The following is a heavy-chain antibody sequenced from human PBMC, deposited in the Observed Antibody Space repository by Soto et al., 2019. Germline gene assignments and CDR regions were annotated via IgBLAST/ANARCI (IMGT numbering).Heavy chain of an antibody. CDR2: IYATGTT. Sequence: SETLSLTCTVSGASISGFYWSWIRKSAGKGLEWIGRIYATGTTDYNPSLKSRVMMSVDTSKKQFSLKLRYVTAADTAVYYCVRDGTKTLRDWFDPWGQGISVTVSS. V-gene: IGHV4-4*07. D-gene: IGHD1-1*01. J-gene: IGHJ5*02. CDR1: GASISGFY. CDR3: VRDGTKTLRDWFDP.